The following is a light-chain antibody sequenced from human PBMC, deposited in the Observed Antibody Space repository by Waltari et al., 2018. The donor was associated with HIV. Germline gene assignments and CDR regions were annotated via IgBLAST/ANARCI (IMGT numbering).Light chain of an antibody. J-gene: IGKJ1*01. CDR2: TAS. CDR1: QYINTY. CDR3: QQSFNNPRA. Sequence: DIQMTQSPSSLSASVGDRVTISCRASQYINTYLNWYQQKPGGAPKLLIYTASTLQSGVPSRFSGSGSGTDFTLTISSLQAEDVATYYCQQSFNNPRAFGQGTKVQI. V-gene: IGKV1-39*01.